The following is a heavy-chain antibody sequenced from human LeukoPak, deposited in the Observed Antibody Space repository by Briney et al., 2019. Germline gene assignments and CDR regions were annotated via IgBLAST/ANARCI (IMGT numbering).Heavy chain of an antibody. D-gene: IGHD2-2*02. CDR2: IYHSGST. J-gene: IGHJ3*02. Sequence: GSLRLSCAVSGYSICSGYYWGWIRQPPGKGLEWIGSIYHSGSTYYNPSLKSRVTISVDTSKNQFSLKLSSVTAADTAVYYCARHGYGIVVVPAAIPDAFDIWGQGTMVTVSS. CDR3: ARHGYGIVVVPAAIPDAFDI. V-gene: IGHV4-38-2*01. CDR1: GYSICSGYY.